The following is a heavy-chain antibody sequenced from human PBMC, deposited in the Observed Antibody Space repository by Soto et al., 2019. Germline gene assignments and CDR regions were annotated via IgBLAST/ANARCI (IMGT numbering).Heavy chain of an antibody. CDR3: ARAEPYYDILTGPIPLYYYYGMDV. V-gene: IGHV4-59*01. J-gene: IGHJ6*02. CDR2: IYYSGST. D-gene: IGHD3-9*01. Sequence: NPSETLSLTCTVSGGSISSYYWSWIRQPPGKGLEWIGYIYYSGSTNYNPSLKSRVTISVDTSKNQFSLKLSSVTAADTAVYYCARAEPYYDILTGPIPLYYYYGMDVWGQGTTVTVSS. CDR1: GGSISSYY.